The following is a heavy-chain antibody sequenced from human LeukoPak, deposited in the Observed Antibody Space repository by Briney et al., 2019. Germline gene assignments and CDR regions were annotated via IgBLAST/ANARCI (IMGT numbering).Heavy chain of an antibody. V-gene: IGHV4-38-2*01. CDR1: GYSISSGYY. CDR3: VYAFDI. Sequence: SETLSLTCVVSGYSISSGYYWGWIRQPPGKGLEWIGSIYHSGSTYYNPSLKSRVTISVDTSKNQFSLKLSSVTAADTAVYYCVYAFDIWGQGTMVTVSS. CDR2: IYHSGST. J-gene: IGHJ3*02.